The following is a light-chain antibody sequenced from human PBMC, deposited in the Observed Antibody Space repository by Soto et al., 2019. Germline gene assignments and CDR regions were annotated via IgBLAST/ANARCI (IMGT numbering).Light chain of an antibody. CDR2: DAS. V-gene: IGKV3-11*01. Sequence: VLPQSPATLSLSKRARAPLSCRASQSVANYLLWFQQKPGQAPRLLIYDASNRASGIPARFSGSGSGTDFTLTISSLEPEDFAVYYCQQRSNWPPITFGQGTRLEIK. CDR3: QQRSNWPPIT. J-gene: IGKJ5*01. CDR1: QSVANY.